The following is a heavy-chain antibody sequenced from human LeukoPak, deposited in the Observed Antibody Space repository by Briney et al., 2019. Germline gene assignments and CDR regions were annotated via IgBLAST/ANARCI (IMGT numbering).Heavy chain of an antibody. CDR2: ISGSGGST. Sequence: GGSLRLSCAASGFTFGSYAMSWVRQAPGKGLEWVSAISGSGGSTYYADSVKGRFTISRDSSKNTLYLQMNSLRAEDTAVYYCAKSLTMVRGLMTSQASLCDYWGQGTLVTVSS. CDR1: GFTFGSYA. D-gene: IGHD3-10*01. V-gene: IGHV3-23*01. CDR3: AKSLTMVRGLMTSQASLCDY. J-gene: IGHJ4*02.